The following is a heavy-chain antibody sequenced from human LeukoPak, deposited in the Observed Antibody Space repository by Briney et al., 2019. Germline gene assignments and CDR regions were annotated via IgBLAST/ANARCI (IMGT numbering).Heavy chain of an antibody. Sequence: PGGSLRLSCAASGFTFSSYSMNWVRQAPGKGLEWVSSISSSSSYIYYADSVKGRFTISRDNAKNSLYLQMNSLRAEDTAVYYCARIITAASDNWFDPWGQGTLVTVAS. CDR3: ARIITAASDNWFDP. V-gene: IGHV3-21*04. J-gene: IGHJ5*02. D-gene: IGHD6-13*01. CDR2: ISSSSSYI. CDR1: GFTFSSYS.